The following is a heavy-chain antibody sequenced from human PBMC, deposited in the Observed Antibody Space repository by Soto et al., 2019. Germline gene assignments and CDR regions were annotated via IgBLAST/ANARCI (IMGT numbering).Heavy chain of an antibody. V-gene: IGHV4-28*01. D-gene: IGHD6-13*01. CDR3: ARMRYSISPALVSFHP. CDR2: IYYSGST. CDR1: GYSISSSNW. J-gene: IGHJ5*02. Sequence: PSETLSLTCAVSGYSISSSNWWGWIRQPPGKGLEWIGYIYYSGSTFYNPSLKSRVTMSVDTSKNQFSLKLSSVTAVDTAVYYCARMRYSISPALVSFHPWGQGTLVTVSS.